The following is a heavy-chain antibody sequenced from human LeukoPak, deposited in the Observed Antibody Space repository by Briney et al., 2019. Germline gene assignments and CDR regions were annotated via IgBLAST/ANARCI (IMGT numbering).Heavy chain of an antibody. J-gene: IGHJ5*02. Sequence: PSETLSLTCTVSGYSISSGYYWSWIRQPPGKGLEWIGYIYYSGSTNYNPSLKSRVTISVDTSKNQFSLKLSSVTAADTAVYYCAYSSSRDNWFDPWGQGTLVTVSS. V-gene: IGHV4-61*01. D-gene: IGHD6-13*01. CDR3: AYSSSRDNWFDP. CDR1: GYSISSGYY. CDR2: IYYSGST.